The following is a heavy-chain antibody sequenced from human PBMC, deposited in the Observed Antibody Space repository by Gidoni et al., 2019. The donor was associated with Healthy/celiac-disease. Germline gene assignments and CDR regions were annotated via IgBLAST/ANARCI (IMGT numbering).Heavy chain of an antibody. CDR2: ISAYNGNT. Sequence: QVQLVQSGAEVKKPGASVKVSCKASGYTFTSYGISWVRQAPGQGLEWMGWISAYNGNTNYAQKLQGRVTMTTDTSTSTAYMELRSLRSDDTAVYYCARDLIVVVPAAIRGYYYYGMDVWGQGTTVTVSS. CDR1: GYTFTSYG. CDR3: ARDLIVVVPAAIRGYYYYGMDV. V-gene: IGHV1-18*01. D-gene: IGHD2-2*02. J-gene: IGHJ6*02.